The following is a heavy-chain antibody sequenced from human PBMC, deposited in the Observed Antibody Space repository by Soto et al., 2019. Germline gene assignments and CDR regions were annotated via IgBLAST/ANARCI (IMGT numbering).Heavy chain of an antibody. J-gene: IGHJ6*02. CDR2: TRNKANSYTT. Sequence: EVQLVESGGGLVQPGGSLRLSCEASGFTFSDHYMDWVRQAPGKGLEWVGRTRNKANSYTTEYAAYVKGRFTISKDDSKNPLYLQINSLKNEDTAVYYCASASEGRASSCMDVGGQVTTVTVSS. CDR1: GFTFSDHY. CDR3: ASASEGRASSCMDV. V-gene: IGHV3-72*01. D-gene: IGHD3-10*01.